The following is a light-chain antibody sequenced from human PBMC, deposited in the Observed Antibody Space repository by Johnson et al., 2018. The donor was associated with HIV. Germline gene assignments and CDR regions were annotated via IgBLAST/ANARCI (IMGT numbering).Light chain of an antibody. CDR1: RSNIGNNY. CDR2: DND. V-gene: IGLV1-51*01. CDR3: GTWDSSLSAYV. J-gene: IGLJ1*01. Sequence: QPVLTQPPSVSAAPGQKVTISCSGSRSNIGNNYVSWFQQLPGTAPKLLIYDNDKRPSGIPDRFSGSTSGTSATLGITALQTGDEADYYCGTWDSSLSAYVFGTGTKVTVL.